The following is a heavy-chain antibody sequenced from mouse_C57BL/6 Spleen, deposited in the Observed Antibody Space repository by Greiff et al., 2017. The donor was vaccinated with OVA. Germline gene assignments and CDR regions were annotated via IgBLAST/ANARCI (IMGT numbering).Heavy chain of an antibody. D-gene: IGHD3-3*01. V-gene: IGHV1-77*01. CDR1: GYTFTDYY. Sequence: QVHVKQSGAELVKPGASVKISCKASGYTFTDYYINWVKQRPGQGLEWIGKIGPGSGSTYYNEKFKGKATLTADNSSSTAYMQLSSLTSEDSAVYFCATKGRLEAMDYWGQGTSVTVSS. CDR3: ATKGRLEAMDY. CDR2: IGPGSGST. J-gene: IGHJ4*01.